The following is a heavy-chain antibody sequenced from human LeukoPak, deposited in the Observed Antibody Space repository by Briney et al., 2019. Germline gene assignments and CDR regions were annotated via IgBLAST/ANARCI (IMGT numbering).Heavy chain of an antibody. CDR3: ARVGSPYGSGSYSVDY. D-gene: IGHD3-10*01. J-gene: IGHJ4*02. V-gene: IGHV4-59*01. CDR2: IYYSGST. Sequence: SETLSLTCTVSGGSISSYYWSWIRQPPGKGLEWIGYIYYSGSTNYNPYLKSRVTISVDTSKNQFSLKLSSVTAADTAVYYCARVGSPYGSGSYSVDYWGQGTLVTVSS. CDR1: GGSISSYY.